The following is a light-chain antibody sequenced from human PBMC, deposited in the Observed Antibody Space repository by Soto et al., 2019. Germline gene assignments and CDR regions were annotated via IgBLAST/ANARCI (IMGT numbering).Light chain of an antibody. CDR2: VGTGGIVG. CDR1: SGYSNYK. CDR3: GADHGSGSNFVVV. V-gene: IGLV9-49*01. Sequence: QPVLTQPPSASASLGASVTLTCTLSSGYSNYKVDWYQQRPGKGPRFVMRVGTGGIVGSKGDGIPDRFSVLGSGLNRYLTIKNIQEEGESDYHCGADHGSGSNFVVVFGGGTKVTVL. J-gene: IGLJ2*01.